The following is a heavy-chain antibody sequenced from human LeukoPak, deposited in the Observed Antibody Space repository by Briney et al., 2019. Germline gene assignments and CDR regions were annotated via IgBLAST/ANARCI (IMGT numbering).Heavy chain of an antibody. CDR2: ISSSSSYI. Sequence: GGSLRLSCAASGFTFSSYSMNWVRQAPGKGLEWVSSISSSSSYIYYEDSVKGRFTISRDNAKNSLYLQMNSLRAEDTAVYYCASQAGYYYDSSGYWTDDYWGQGTLVTVSS. D-gene: IGHD3-22*01. CDR3: ASQAGYYYDSSGYWTDDY. CDR1: GFTFSSYS. J-gene: IGHJ4*02. V-gene: IGHV3-21*01.